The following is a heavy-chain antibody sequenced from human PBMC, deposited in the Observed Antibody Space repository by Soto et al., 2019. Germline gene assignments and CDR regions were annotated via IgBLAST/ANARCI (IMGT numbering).Heavy chain of an antibody. D-gene: IGHD6-19*01. CDR3: ARDGSSGWPLGDAFDI. V-gene: IGHV3-13*01. Sequence: GGSLRLSCAASGFTFSSYDMHWVRQATGKGLEWVSAIGTAGDTYYPGSVKGRFTISRENAKNSLYLQMNSLRAGDTAVYYCARDGSSGWPLGDAFDIWGQGTMVTVSS. CDR1: GFTFSSYD. J-gene: IGHJ3*02. CDR2: IGTAGDT.